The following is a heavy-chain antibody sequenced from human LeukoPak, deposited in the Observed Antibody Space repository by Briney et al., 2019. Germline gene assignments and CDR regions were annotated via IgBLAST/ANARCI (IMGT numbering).Heavy chain of an antibody. J-gene: IGHJ4*02. CDR2: IYYSGST. Sequence: PSETLSLSCTASGVSIGSYYWSWIRQRPGKGLEWIGYIYYSGSTNYTPSLKGRVTISVDKTKNQFSLKLSSVTAADTAVYYCARAFQDQGNFDYWGQGTLVTVSS. CDR3: ARAFQDQGNFDY. CDR1: GVSIGSYY. V-gene: IGHV4-59*01. D-gene: IGHD2-21*01.